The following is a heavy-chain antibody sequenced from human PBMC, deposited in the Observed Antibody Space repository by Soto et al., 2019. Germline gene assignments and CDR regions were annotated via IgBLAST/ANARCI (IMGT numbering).Heavy chain of an antibody. CDR2: IYSGGNT. J-gene: IGHJ5*02. Sequence: GGSLRLSCAAAVFTVSSNYMTWVRQAPGEGLEWVAVIYSGGNTNYADSVKGRFTISRDNSKNTLYLQMNTLRAEDTAVYYCARGFNWLDPWGQGTLVTVSS. V-gene: IGHV3-53*01. D-gene: IGHD5-12*01. CDR1: VFTVSSNY. CDR3: ARGFNWLDP.